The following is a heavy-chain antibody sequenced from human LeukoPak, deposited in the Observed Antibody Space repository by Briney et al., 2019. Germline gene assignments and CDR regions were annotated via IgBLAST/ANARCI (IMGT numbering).Heavy chain of an antibody. CDR2: MNPINGNT. J-gene: IGHJ5*02. CDR1: GFTFTNYD. CDR3: VRDGEGVAISVNYWFAP. V-gene: IGHV1-8*01. D-gene: IGHD3-10*01. Sequence: GASVKVSCKATGFTFTNYDINWVRQATGQGLEWMGWMNPINGNTGYAQKFQGRVTMTRDTSISTAYMELRSLTSEDTAVYYCVRDGEGVAISVNYWFAPWGQGILVTVSS.